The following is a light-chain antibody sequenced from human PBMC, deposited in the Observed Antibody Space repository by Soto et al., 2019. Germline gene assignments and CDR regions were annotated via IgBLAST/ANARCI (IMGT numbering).Light chain of an antibody. Sequence: QSVLTQPPSASGTPGQRVTISCSGSSSNIGSNTVNWYQQLPGTAPKLLIYSNNQWPSGVPDRFSGSKSGTSASLAISGLQSEDEADYYCAAWDDSLNGHVVFGGGTKLPVL. CDR1: SSNIGSNT. J-gene: IGLJ2*01. V-gene: IGLV1-44*01. CDR2: SNN. CDR3: AAWDDSLNGHVV.